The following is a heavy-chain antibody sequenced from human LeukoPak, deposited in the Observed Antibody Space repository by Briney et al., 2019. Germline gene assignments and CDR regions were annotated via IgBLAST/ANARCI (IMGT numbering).Heavy chain of an antibody. J-gene: IGHJ6*02. V-gene: IGHV4-34*01. CDR1: GGSFSGYY. CDR3: ARGRGSSWHHYYYYCGMDV. D-gene: IGHD6-13*01. CDR2: INHSGST. Sequence: PSETLSLTCAVYGGSFSGYYWSWIRQPPGKGLEWIGEINHSGSTNYNPSLKSRVTISVDTSKNQFSLKLSSVTAADTAVYYCARGRGSSWHHYYYYCGMDVWGQGTTVTVSS.